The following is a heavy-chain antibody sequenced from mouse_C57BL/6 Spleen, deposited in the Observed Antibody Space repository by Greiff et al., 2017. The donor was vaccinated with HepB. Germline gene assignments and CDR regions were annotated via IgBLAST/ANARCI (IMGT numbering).Heavy chain of an antibody. CDR2: INPNYGTT. J-gene: IGHJ4*01. V-gene: IGHV1-39*01. CDR3: ATPTVVATDYYAMDY. CDR1: GYSFTDYN. D-gene: IGHD1-1*01. Sequence: SGPELVKPGASVKMSCKASGYSFTDYNMNWVKQSNGKSLEWIGVINPNYGTTSYNQKFKGKATLTVDQSSSTAYMQLNSLTSEDSAVYYCATPTVVATDYYAMDYWGQGTSVTVSS.